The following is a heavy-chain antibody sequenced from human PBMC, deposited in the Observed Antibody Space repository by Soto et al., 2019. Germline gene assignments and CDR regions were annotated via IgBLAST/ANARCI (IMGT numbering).Heavy chain of an antibody. CDR1: GGSISSGDYY. CDR2: IYYSGST. V-gene: IGHV4-30-4*01. D-gene: IGHD3-10*01. CDR3: ARVRLRDFSGTLIRGVIMGYYFDY. J-gene: IGHJ4*02. Sequence: PSETLSLTCTVSGGSISSGDYYWSWIRQPPGKGLEWIGYIYYSGSTYYNPSLKSRVTISVDTSKNQFSLKLSSVTAADTAVYYCARVRLRDFSGTLIRGVIMGYYFDYWGQGTLVTVSS.